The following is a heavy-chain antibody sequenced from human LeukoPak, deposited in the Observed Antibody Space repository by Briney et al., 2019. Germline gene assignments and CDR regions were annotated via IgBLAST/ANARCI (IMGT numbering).Heavy chain of an antibody. CDR2: IWYDGSNK. CDR1: GFTFTNAW. Sequence: TGGSLRLSCAASGFTFTNAWMNWVRQAPGKGLEWVAVIWYDGSNKYYADSVKGRFTISRDNSKNTLYLQMNSLRAEDTAVYYCARDPYYDSSGYYLDYWGQGTLVTVSS. V-gene: IGHV3-33*08. D-gene: IGHD3-22*01. CDR3: ARDPYYDSSGYYLDY. J-gene: IGHJ4*02.